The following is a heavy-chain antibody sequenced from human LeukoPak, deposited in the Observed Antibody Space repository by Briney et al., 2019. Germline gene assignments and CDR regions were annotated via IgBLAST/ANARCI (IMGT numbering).Heavy chain of an antibody. CDR1: GGSISSYY. CDR2: IYYSGST. CDR3: ARVFPLHRTFDY. V-gene: IGHV4-59*01. D-gene: IGHD2-21*01. Sequence: SETLSLTCTVSGGSISSYYWSWIRQPPGRGREWVGYIYYSGSTNYNPSLQSRVTISVDTSKNQFSLKLSSVTAADTAVYYCARVFPLHRTFDYWGQGTLVTVSS. J-gene: IGHJ4*02.